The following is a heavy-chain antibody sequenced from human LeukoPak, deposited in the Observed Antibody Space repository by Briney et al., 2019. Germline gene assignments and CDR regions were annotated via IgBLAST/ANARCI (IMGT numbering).Heavy chain of an antibody. V-gene: IGHV1-2*02. D-gene: IGHD5-12*01. Sequence: GASVKVSCKASGYTFTGYYMHWVRQAPGQGLEWMGWINPNSGGTNYAQKFQGRVTMTRDTSISTAYMELSRLRSDDTAVYYCARGSGYDRARLDYWGQGTLVTVPS. J-gene: IGHJ4*02. CDR2: INPNSGGT. CDR3: ARGSGYDRARLDY. CDR1: GYTFTGYY.